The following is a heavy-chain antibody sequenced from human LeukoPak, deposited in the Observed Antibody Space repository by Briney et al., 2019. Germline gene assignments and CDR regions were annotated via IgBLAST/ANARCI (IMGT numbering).Heavy chain of an antibody. D-gene: IGHD2-2*01. CDR1: GFTFSSYA. Sequence: PGRSLRLSCAASGFTFSSYAMHWVRQAPGKGLEWVAVISYDGSNKYYADSVKGRFTISRDNAKNSLYLQMNSLRAEDTAVYYCARGSNPVDYWGQGTLVTVSS. J-gene: IGHJ4*02. CDR2: ISYDGSNK. V-gene: IGHV3-30*04. CDR3: ARGSNPVDY.